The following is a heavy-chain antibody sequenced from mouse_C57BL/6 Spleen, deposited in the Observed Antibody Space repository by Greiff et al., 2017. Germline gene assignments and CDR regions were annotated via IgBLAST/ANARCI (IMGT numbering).Heavy chain of an antibody. V-gene: IGHV3-6*01. Sequence: VQLKESGPGLVKPSQSLSLTCSVTGYSITSGYYWNWIRQFPGNKLEWMGYISYDGSNNYNPSLKNRISITRDPSKNQFFLKLNSVTTEDTATYYCASFITTVVGAMDYWGQGTSVTVSS. J-gene: IGHJ4*01. CDR1: GYSITSGYY. D-gene: IGHD1-1*01. CDR3: ASFITTVVGAMDY. CDR2: ISYDGSN.